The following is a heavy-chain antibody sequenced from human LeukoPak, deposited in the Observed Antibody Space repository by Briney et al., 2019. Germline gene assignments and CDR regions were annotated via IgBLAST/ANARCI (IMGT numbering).Heavy chain of an antibody. CDR1: GFTLRDHS. V-gene: IGHV3-72*01. J-gene: IGHJ6*03. Sequence: GGSLRLSCAASGFTLRDHSMDWVRQAPGKGLEWVGRARSQASGYSTEYAASAKGRFTILRDDSETSVYLQMNSLKTDDTAIYFCARDARYLTGTSSYYYYMDVWGKGATVTVSS. CDR2: ARSQASGYST. D-gene: IGHD1-14*01. CDR3: ARDARYLTGTSSYYYYMDV.